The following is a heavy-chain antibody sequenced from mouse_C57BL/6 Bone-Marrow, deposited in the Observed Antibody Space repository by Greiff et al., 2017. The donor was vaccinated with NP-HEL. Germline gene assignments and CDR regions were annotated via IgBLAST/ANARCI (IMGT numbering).Heavy chain of an antibody. V-gene: IGHV5-9-1*02. CDR1: GFTFSSYA. CDR3: TREHFDD. Sequence: EVKVVESGEGLVKPGGSLKLSCAASGFTFSSYAMSWVRQTPEKRLEWVAYISSGGDYIYYADTVTGRFTISRDNARNTLYLQMSSLKSEDTAMYYCTREHFDDWGQGTTLTVSS. J-gene: IGHJ2*01. CDR2: ISSGGDYI.